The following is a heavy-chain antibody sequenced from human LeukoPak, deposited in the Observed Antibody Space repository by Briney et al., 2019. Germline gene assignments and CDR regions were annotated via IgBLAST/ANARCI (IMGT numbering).Heavy chain of an antibody. CDR1: GYTFTRHY. D-gene: IGHD3-10*01. J-gene: IGHJ4*02. Sequence: ASVKVSCKSSGYTFTRHYMHWVRQAPGQGLEWIGLINPSGNLAWSAQRFQGRLTMTRDMSTTTDYMGLSSLRSDDTAVYYCARARDYYGSGSYSYIDYWGQGTLVTVSS. V-gene: IGHV1-46*01. CDR3: ARARDYYGSGSYSYIDY. CDR2: INPSGNLA.